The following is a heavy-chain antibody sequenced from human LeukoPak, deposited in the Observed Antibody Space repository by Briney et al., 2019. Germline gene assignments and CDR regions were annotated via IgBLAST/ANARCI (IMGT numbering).Heavy chain of an antibody. Sequence: PGGSLRLSCAASGFTFSSYGMHWVRQAPGKGLEWVAFIRYDGSNKYYADSVKGRFTISRDNSKNTLYLQMNSLRAEDTAVYYCAILSSYGTTGFDPWGPGTLVTVSS. V-gene: IGHV3-30*02. J-gene: IGHJ5*02. CDR3: AILSSYGTTGFDP. D-gene: IGHD5-12*01. CDR2: IRYDGSNK. CDR1: GFTFSSYG.